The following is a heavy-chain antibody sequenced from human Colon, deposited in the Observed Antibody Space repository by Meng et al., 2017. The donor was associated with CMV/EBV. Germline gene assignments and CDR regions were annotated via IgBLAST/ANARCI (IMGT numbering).Heavy chain of an antibody. V-gene: IGHV2-5*02. CDR2: IYRADDK. CDR1: VFSLPTLRVC. Sequence: GNLTHPLTLTCPFSVFSLPTLRVCVVWIRQPPGKTRQGLAPIYRADDKRYSPSLKNRLTITKDTSKTQVTLTLPSIDPGDTGTDYCSHRGDRDYVLDFWGQGALVTVSS. D-gene: IGHD4-17*01. J-gene: IGHJ4*02. CDR3: SHRGDRDYVLDF.